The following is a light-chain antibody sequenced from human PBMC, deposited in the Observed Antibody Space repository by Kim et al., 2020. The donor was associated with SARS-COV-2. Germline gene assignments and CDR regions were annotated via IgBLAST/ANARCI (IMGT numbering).Light chain of an antibody. J-gene: IGLJ3*02. V-gene: IGLV8-61*01. Sequence: GGTVTLPCGLRSGSVSTGHYPSWFQQTPGQVPRTLIYSTDIRSSGVPHRFSGAIVGNKAALTITGAQADDESDYYCMLYMGNGISVFGGGTQLTVL. CDR3: MLYMGNGISV. CDR2: STD. CDR1: SGSVSTGHY.